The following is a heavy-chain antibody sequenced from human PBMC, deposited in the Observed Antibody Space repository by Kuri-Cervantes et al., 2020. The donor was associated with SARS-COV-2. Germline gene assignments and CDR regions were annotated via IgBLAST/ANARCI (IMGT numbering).Heavy chain of an antibody. CDR2: ISSSGSTI. V-gene: IGHV3-11*04. CDR1: GFTFSSDW. J-gene: IGHJ4*02. CDR3: ARRNWNYYFDY. Sequence: GGSLRLSCAASGFTFSSDWMSWIRQAPGKGLEWVSYISSSGSTIYYADSVKGRFTIYRDNAKNSLYLQMNSLRAEDTAVYYCARRNWNYYFDYWGQGTLVTVSS. D-gene: IGHD1-7*01.